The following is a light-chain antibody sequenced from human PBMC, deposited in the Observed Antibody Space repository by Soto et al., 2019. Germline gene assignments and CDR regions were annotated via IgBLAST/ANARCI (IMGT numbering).Light chain of an antibody. V-gene: IGKV1-5*03. CDR1: QSINSW. CDR2: KAS. Sequence: DIQMTQSPSTLSASVGDRVIITCRASQSINSWLAWYQQKPGKAPKLLIYKASSLESGVPSRFSGSGSGTEFTLNISSLQPDDFATYYCQQYNSYWTFGQGTKVEVK. CDR3: QQYNSYWT. J-gene: IGKJ1*01.